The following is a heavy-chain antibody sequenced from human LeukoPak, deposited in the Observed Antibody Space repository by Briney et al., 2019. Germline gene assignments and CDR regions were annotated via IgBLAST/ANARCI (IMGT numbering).Heavy chain of an antibody. J-gene: IGHJ5*02. V-gene: IGHV1-2*02. CDR3: ARAGGPYSSSFTNWFDP. D-gene: IGHD6-13*01. Sequence: WASVKLSCKASGYIFTGYYMHWVRQAPGQGLEWMGCINPNSGHTNYAQKFQGRVTMTRDTSISTAYMELSSLRSDDTAVYYCARAGGPYSSSFTNWFDPWGEGTLVTVSS. CDR2: INPNSGHT. CDR1: GYIFTGYY.